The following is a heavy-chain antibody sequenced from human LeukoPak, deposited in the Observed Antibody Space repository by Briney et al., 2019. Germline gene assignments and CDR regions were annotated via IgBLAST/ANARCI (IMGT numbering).Heavy chain of an antibody. D-gene: IGHD2-2*01. Sequence: GGSLRLSRAASGFTFSSYSLNWVRQAPGKGLEWVSSISSSSDYIYYADSVKGRFTISGDNARNTVYLHMNSLRAEDTAVFYCARADQGPLDYWGQGTLVTVSS. J-gene: IGHJ4*02. V-gene: IGHV3-21*01. CDR1: GFTFSSYS. CDR2: ISSSSDYI. CDR3: ARADQGPLDY.